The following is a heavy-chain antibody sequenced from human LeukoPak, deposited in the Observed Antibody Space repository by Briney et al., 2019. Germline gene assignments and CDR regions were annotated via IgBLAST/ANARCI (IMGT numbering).Heavy chain of an antibody. CDR2: IAYDGSHK. D-gene: IGHD2-8*02. J-gene: IGHJ5*02. CDR3: ARDQLYCSGGTCSAHNWFDP. CDR1: GFTFSKYA. Sequence: TGGSLRLSCAASGFTFSKYAFHWVRQAPGKGLEWVAIIAYDGSHKYYADSVKGRFSISRDNSNNTVLLQMNSLRPADTAVYYCARDQLYCSGGTCSAHNWFDPWGQGTLVTVSS. V-gene: IGHV3-30-3*01.